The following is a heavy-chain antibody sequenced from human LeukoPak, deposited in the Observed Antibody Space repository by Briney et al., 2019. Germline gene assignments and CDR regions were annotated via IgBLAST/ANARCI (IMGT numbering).Heavy chain of an antibody. Sequence: ASVKVSCKASGYTFTGYYMHWVRQAPGQGLEWMGWINPNSGGTNYAQKFQGRVTMTRDTSISTAYMELSRLRSDDTAVYHCARDLVDIVVVPAAFVGWWFDPWGQGTLVTVSS. CDR2: INPNSGGT. CDR3: ARDLVDIVVVPAAFVGWWFDP. V-gene: IGHV1-2*02. CDR1: GYTFTGYY. D-gene: IGHD2-2*03. J-gene: IGHJ5*02.